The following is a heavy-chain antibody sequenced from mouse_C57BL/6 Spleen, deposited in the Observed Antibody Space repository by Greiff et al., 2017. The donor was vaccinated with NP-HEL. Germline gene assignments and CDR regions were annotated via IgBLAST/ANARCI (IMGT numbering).Heavy chain of an antibody. CDR2: ISSGGSYT. J-gene: IGHJ4*01. CDR1: GFTFSSYG. CDR3: ARQGVGYDYDAMDY. V-gene: IGHV5-6*01. Sequence: EVMLVESGGDLVKPGGSLKLSCAASGFTFSSYGMSWVRQTPDKRLEWVATISSGGSYTYYPDSVKGRFTISRDNAKNTLYLQMSSLKSEDTAMYYCARQGVGYDYDAMDYWGQGTSVTVSS. D-gene: IGHD1-1*02.